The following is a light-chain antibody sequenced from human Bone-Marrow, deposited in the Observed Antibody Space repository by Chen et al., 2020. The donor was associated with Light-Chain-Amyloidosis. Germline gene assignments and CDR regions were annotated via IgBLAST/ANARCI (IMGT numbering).Light chain of an antibody. CDR2: RDT. J-gene: IGLJ2*01. V-gene: IGLV3-25*03. CDR3: QSADSSGTYEVI. Sequence: SYELTQPPSVSVSPGQTARITCSGDDLPTKYAYWYQQKPGQAPVLVIHRDTERPSGISERFSGSSSGTTATLTISAVQAEDEADYHGQSADSSGTYEVIFGGGTKLTVL. CDR1: DLPTKY.